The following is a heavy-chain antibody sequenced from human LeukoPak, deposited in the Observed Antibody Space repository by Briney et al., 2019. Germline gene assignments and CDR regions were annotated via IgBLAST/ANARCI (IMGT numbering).Heavy chain of an antibody. Sequence: TSETLSLTCTVSGGSISSYYWSWIRQPPGKGLEWIGYIYYSGSTNHNPSLKSRVTISVDTSKNQFSLKLSSVTAADTAFYYCARGVIAAAGRTFDYWGQGTLVTVSS. V-gene: IGHV4-59*01. D-gene: IGHD6-13*01. CDR1: GGSISSYY. CDR2: IYYSGST. J-gene: IGHJ4*02. CDR3: ARGVIAAAGRTFDY.